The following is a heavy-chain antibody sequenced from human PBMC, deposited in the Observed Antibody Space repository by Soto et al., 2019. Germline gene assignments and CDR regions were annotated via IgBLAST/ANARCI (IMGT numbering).Heavy chain of an antibody. Sequence: GSLRLSCAASGFTFSSYAMSWVRQAPGKGLEWVSAISGSGGSTYYADSVKGRFTISRDNSKNTLYLQMNSLRAEDTAVYYCAKVYYYDSSGYYYQPSYFDYWGQGTLVTVSS. CDR1: GFTFSSYA. CDR2: ISGSGGST. V-gene: IGHV3-23*01. D-gene: IGHD3-22*01. J-gene: IGHJ4*02. CDR3: AKVYYYDSSGYYYQPSYFDY.